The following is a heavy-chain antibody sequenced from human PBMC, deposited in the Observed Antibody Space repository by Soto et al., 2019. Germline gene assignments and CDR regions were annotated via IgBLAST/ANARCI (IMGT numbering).Heavy chain of an antibody. V-gene: IGHV1-3*01. CDR2: INAGNGNT. CDR3: ALGGQWLVPNY. CDR1: GYTFTSYA. J-gene: IGHJ4*02. D-gene: IGHD6-19*01. Sequence: QVQLVQSGAEVKKPGASVKVSCKASGYTFTSYAMHWVRQAPGQRLEWMGWINAGNGNTKYSQKFQGRVTITRDTSASTAYMELSSLRSEATAVDYGALGGQWLVPNYWGQGTLVTVSS.